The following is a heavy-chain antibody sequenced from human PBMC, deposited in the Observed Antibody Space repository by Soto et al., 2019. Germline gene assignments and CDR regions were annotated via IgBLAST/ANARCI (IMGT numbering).Heavy chain of an antibody. Sequence: TLSLTCTVSGCSISTYYWNWIRQPAGKRLEWLGRIYTSGYTKYNPSLKSRVTMSLDTSKRQFSLKLSSVTAADTAVYYCARETVAGTDNWFDPWGQGILVTVSS. CDR3: ARETVAGTDNWFDP. V-gene: IGHV4-4*07. J-gene: IGHJ5*02. CDR2: IYTSGYT. CDR1: GCSISTYY. D-gene: IGHD6-19*01.